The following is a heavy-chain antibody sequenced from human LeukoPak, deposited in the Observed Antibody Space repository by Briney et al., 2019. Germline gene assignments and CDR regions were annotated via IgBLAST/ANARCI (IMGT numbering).Heavy chain of an antibody. CDR2: IYSGSST. D-gene: IGHD3-16*01. CDR1: GFTFGDYA. CDR3: ARVEVILYYFDY. Sequence: PGGSLRLSCTASGFTFGDYAMSWVRQAPGKGLEWVSIIYSGSSTYYADSVRGRFTISRDNSKNTLYLQMNSLRAEDTAVYYCARVEVILYYFDYWGQGTLVTVSS. J-gene: IGHJ4*02. V-gene: IGHV3-66*01.